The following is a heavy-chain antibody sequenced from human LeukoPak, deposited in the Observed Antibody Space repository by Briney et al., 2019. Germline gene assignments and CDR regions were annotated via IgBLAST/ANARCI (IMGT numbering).Heavy chain of an antibody. CDR2: IYYSGST. Sequence: PSETLSLTCTVSGGSISSYYWSWIRQPPGKGLEWIGYIYYSGSTNYNPSLKSRVTISVDTSKNQFSLKLSSVTAADTAVYYCARAVPAVSGGFDYWGQGTLVTVSS. CDR3: ARAVPAVSGGFDY. J-gene: IGHJ4*02. CDR1: GGSISSYY. D-gene: IGHD2-2*01. V-gene: IGHV4-59*01.